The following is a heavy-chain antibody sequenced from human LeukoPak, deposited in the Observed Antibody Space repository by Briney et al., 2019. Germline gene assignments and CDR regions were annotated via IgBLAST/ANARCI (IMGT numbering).Heavy chain of an antibody. Sequence: PGGSLRLSCAASGFTFSDYYMSWIRQAPGKGLEWVSYISSSGSTIYYADSVKGRFTISRDNSKNTLYLQMNSLRAEDTAVYYCARDIVVVVAATRRPYNWFDPWGQGSLVTVSS. CDR3: ARDIVVVVAATRRPYNWFDP. J-gene: IGHJ5*02. CDR2: ISSSGSTI. V-gene: IGHV3-11*04. D-gene: IGHD2-15*01. CDR1: GFTFSDYY.